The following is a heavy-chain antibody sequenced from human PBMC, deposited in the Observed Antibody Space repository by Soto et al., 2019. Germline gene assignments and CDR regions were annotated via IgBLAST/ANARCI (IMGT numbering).Heavy chain of an antibody. CDR3: ARLMGVVTVDY. CDR2: IYYAGSP. CDR1: GGSISSTGHY. J-gene: IGHJ4*02. V-gene: IGHV4-39*02. D-gene: IGHD2-21*02. Sequence: QLQLQESGPGLVKPSETLSLTCSVSGGSISSTGHYWGWIRQPPGKGLEWIGNIYYAGSPYYNPSLMSRVTISVETSKNHFSPALTSVTAADTAVYYCARLMGVVTVDYWGQGALVTVSS.